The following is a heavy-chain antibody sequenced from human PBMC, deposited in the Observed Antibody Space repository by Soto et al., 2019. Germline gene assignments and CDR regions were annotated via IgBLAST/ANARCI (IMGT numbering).Heavy chain of an antibody. CDR3: ARVQKLYDTSGRGWFDS. CDR2: IYYSGST. Sequence: PSETLSLTCTVSGGSVSSGSYYWSWIRQPPGKGLEWIGYIYYSGSTYDNPSLKSRVTISVDTSENQFSLKLTSVTAADTAVYYFARVQKLYDTSGRGWFDSWDQGILVTVSS. J-gene: IGHJ5*01. CDR1: GGSVSSGSYY. D-gene: IGHD3-22*01. V-gene: IGHV4-61*01.